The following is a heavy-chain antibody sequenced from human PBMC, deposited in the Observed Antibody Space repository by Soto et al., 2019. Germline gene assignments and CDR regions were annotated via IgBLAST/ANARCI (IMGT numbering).Heavy chain of an antibody. CDR2: INHSGST. Sequence: QVQLQQWGAGLLKPSETLSLTCAVYGGSFSGYYWSWIRQPPGKGLEWIGEINHSGSTNYNPSLKSRVTISVDTSKNQFSLKLSSVTAADTAVYYCARAGIAAAGRWFDPWGQGTLVTVSS. CDR3: ARAGIAAAGRWFDP. CDR1: GGSFSGYY. V-gene: IGHV4-34*01. D-gene: IGHD6-13*01. J-gene: IGHJ5*02.